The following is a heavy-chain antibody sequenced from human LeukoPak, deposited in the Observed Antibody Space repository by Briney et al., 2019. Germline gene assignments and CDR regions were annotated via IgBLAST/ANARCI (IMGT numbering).Heavy chain of an antibody. CDR3: AREYIVVLPPAMRDANWFDP. J-gene: IGHJ5*02. CDR1: GGSISSGDSH. V-gene: IGHV4-30-4*01. CDR2: IYYSGST. D-gene: IGHD2-2*01. Sequence: PSQTLSLTCTVSGGSISSGDSHWSWIRQPPGKGLEWIGYIYYSGSTYYNTSLKSRLTISVDTSKNQFSLKLSSVTAADTAVYYCAREYIVVLPPAMRDANWFDPWGQGTLVTVSS.